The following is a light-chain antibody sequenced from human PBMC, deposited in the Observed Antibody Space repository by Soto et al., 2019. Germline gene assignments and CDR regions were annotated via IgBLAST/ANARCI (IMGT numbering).Light chain of an antibody. CDR3: QQANSFPRT. CDR2: AAS. CDR1: QSISSY. J-gene: IGKJ1*01. V-gene: IGKV1-39*01. Sequence: DIQMTQSPSSLSASVGDRATITCRASQSISSYLNWYQQKPGKAPKLLIYAASSLQSGVPSRFSGSGSGTDFTLTISSLQPEDFATYYCQQANSFPRTFGQGTKVDIK.